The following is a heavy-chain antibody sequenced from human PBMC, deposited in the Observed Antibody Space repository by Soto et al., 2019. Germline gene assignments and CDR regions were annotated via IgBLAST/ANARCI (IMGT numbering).Heavy chain of an antibody. CDR1: GASISIRSSY. CDR3: ATTRGIAVGGSFDH. Sequence: XETLSLTGIVSGASISIRSSYWGWIRQPPGKGLEWVGTFYSGSTYNNPSLKSRVTISVDTSKNQFSLKLSSVAAEDTAIYYCATTRGIAVGGSFDHWGQGTLVTVSS. CDR2: FYSGST. V-gene: IGHV4-39*01. D-gene: IGHD6-13*01. J-gene: IGHJ5*02.